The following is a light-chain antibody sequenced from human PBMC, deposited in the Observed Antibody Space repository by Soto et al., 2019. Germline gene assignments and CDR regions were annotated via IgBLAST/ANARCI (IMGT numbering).Light chain of an antibody. CDR3: QQYNNWPWT. J-gene: IGKJ1*01. CDR1: QSISDT. CDR2: SAS. Sequence: EIVMTQSPATLSVSPGGRATLSCRASQSISDTLAWYQQKPGQAPRLLIYSASRGATGFPARVSGSGSGTDFTLTISSLQSEDFAVYDGQQYNNWPWTFGQGTKVDI. V-gene: IGKV3-15*01.